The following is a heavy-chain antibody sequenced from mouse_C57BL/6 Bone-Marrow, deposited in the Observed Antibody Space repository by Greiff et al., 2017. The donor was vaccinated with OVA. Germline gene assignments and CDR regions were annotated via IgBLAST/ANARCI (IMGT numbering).Heavy chain of an antibody. CDR1: GFTFSSYA. CDR3: TRRAYSNYAMDY. Sequence: EVKVVESGEGLVKPGGSLKLSCAASGFTFSSYAVSWVRQTPEKRLEWVAYISSGGDYIYYADTVKGRFTISRDNARNTLYLQMSSLKSEDTAMNYCTRRAYSNYAMDYWGQGTSVTVSS. J-gene: IGHJ4*01. CDR2: ISSGGDYI. V-gene: IGHV5-9-1*02. D-gene: IGHD2-5*01.